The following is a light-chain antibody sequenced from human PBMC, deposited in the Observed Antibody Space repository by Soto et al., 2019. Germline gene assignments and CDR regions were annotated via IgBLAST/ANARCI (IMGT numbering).Light chain of an antibody. Sequence: DIQITQSPSSLSASVGDRVTIRCRASQSISSWLAWYQQKPGKAPKLLIYKASTLKSGVPSRFSGSGSGTEFTLTISSLQPDDFATYYCQQSFSKFLYTFGQGTKVDIK. CDR3: QQSFSKFLYT. J-gene: IGKJ2*01. CDR2: KAS. V-gene: IGKV1-5*03. CDR1: QSISSW.